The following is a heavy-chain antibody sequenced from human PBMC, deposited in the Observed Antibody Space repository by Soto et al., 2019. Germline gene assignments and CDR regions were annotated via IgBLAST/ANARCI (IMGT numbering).Heavy chain of an antibody. V-gene: IGHV4-4*02. D-gene: IGHD1-26*01. CDR1: GGSISSSNW. J-gene: IGHJ5*02. CDR3: ASVKWELLRWLDP. Sequence: SETLSLTCAVSGGSISSSNWWSWVRQPPGKGLEWIGEIYHSGSTNYNPSLKSRVTISVDKSKNQFSLKLSSVTAADTAVYYCASVKWELLRWLDPWGQGTLVTVSS. CDR2: IYHSGST.